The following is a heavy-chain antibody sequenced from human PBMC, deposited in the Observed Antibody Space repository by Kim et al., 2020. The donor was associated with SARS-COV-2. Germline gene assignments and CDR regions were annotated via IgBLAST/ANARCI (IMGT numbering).Heavy chain of an antibody. D-gene: IGHD4-17*01. Sequence: LSLTCAASGFTFSSYWMHWVRQAPGKGLVWVSRINSDGSTTSYADSVKGRFTISRDNAKNTLYLQMNSLRAEDTAVYYCARELGGDYGDYARAHWFDPWGQGTLVTVSS. CDR2: INSDGSTT. V-gene: IGHV3-74*01. J-gene: IGHJ5*02. CDR3: ARELGGDYGDYARAHWFDP. CDR1: GFTFSSYW.